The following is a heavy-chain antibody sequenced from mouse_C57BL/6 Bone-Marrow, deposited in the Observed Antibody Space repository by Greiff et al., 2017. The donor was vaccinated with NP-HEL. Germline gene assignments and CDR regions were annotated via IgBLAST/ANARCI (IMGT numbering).Heavy chain of an antibody. Sequence: QVHVKQSGAELARPGASVKLSCKASGYTFTSYGISWVQQSTGQGLEWIGEIYPRSGNTYYNEKFKGQATLTADKSSSTAYMELRSLTSEDTAVYFCARRGPAYFWGRGTSVTVSS. J-gene: IGHJ4*01. CDR3: ARRGPAYF. CDR1: GYTFTSYG. V-gene: IGHV1-81*01. CDR2: IYPRSGNT. D-gene: IGHD3-3*01.